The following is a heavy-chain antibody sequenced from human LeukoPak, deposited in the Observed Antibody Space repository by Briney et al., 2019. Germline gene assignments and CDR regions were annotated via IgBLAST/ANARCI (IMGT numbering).Heavy chain of an antibody. Sequence: GGSLRLSCAASGFTFSSYSMNWVRQAPGKGLEWVSYMSMSAGFINYADSVKSRFTISSDNAKNSLYLQMNSLRDEDTAVYYCARDHQFGFDYWGQGIMVTVSS. D-gene: IGHD3-16*01. CDR1: GFTFSSYS. J-gene: IGHJ4*02. V-gene: IGHV3-48*02. CDR3: ARDHQFGFDY. CDR2: MSMSAGFI.